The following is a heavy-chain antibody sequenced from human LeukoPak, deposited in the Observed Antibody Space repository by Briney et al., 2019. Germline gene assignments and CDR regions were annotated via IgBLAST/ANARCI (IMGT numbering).Heavy chain of an antibody. CDR1: GFTFRSYW. Sequence: VGSLRLSCAACGFTFRSYWMDWVRQARGKGLEWVSRIKSDGGTTNYADSGKGRFTISRDNAKNTLYLQMTSLRAEDTAVYYCVRVGKCGGDCYWTDGYFQHWGQGTLVTVSS. CDR2: IKSDGGTT. J-gene: IGHJ1*01. D-gene: IGHD2-21*02. CDR3: VRVGKCGGDCYWTDGYFQH. V-gene: IGHV3-74*01.